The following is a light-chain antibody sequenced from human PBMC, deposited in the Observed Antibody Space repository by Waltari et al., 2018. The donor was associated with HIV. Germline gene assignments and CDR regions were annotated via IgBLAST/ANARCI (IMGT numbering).Light chain of an antibody. J-gene: IGLJ3*02. CDR2: EVS. CDR3: SSYTSSSTLRV. V-gene: IGLV2-14*01. CDR1: RSDVGGYNY. Sequence: QSALTQPASVSGSPGQSITISCTGTRSDVGGYNYFSWYQQHPGKAPKLMIYEVSNRPSGVSNRFSGSKSGNTASLTIAGLQAEDEADYYCSSYTSSSTLRVFGGGTKLTVL.